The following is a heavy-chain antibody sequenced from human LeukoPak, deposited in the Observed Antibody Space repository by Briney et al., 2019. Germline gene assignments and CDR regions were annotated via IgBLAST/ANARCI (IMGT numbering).Heavy chain of an antibody. CDR2: IYYSGST. V-gene: IGHV4-59*08. CDR3: ARHPSARSYYYFDY. CDR1: GGSISSYY. D-gene: IGHD1-26*01. Sequence: SETLSLTCTVSGGSISSYYWSWIRQPPGKGLEWIGYIYYSGSTNYNPSLKSRVTISVDTSKNQFSLKLSSVTAADTAVCYCARHPSARSYYYFDYWGQGTLVTVSS. J-gene: IGHJ4*02.